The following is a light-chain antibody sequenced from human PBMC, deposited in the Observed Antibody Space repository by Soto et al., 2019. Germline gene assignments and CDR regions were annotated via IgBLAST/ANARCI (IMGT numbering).Light chain of an antibody. J-gene: IGKJ5*01. CDR2: DAS. V-gene: IGKV3-11*01. CDR3: QQHSSWPPIT. CDR1: QSVSSY. Sequence: EIVLTQSPGTLSLSPGERATLSCRASQSVSSYLAWYQQKPGQAPRRLIYDASSRATGVPAGFSGSGSGTDFTLTISSLEPEDFAVYYCQQHSSWPPITFGQGTRVEI.